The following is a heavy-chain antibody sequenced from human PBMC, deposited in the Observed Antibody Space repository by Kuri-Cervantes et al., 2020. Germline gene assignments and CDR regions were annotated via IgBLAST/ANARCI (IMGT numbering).Heavy chain of an antibody. D-gene: IGHD3-22*01. Sequence: SETLSLTCTVSGGSISSGGYYWSWIRPHPGKGLEWIGYIYYSGSTYYNPSLKSRVTISVDTSKNQFSLKLSSVTAADTAVYYCARGFYYDSSGYYRHATLNDAFDIWGQGTMVTVSS. J-gene: IGHJ3*02. V-gene: IGHV4-31*03. CDR3: ARGFYYDSSGYYRHATLNDAFDI. CDR2: IYYSGST. CDR1: GGSISSGGYY.